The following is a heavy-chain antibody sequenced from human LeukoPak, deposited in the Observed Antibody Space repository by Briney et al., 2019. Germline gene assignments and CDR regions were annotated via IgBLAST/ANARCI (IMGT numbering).Heavy chain of an antibody. V-gene: IGHV4-31*03. CDR2: IYHSGIT. Sequence: PSETLSLTCTVSGGFISSGGYYWTWIRQHPGEGLEWIGHIYHSGITYYNPSLKSRVTISIDTSKNQFSLRMSSVTAAETAVYYCARAGEDSPFDYWGQGTLVTVSS. J-gene: IGHJ4*02. D-gene: IGHD2-21*01. CDR3: ARAGEDSPFDY. CDR1: GGFISSGGYY.